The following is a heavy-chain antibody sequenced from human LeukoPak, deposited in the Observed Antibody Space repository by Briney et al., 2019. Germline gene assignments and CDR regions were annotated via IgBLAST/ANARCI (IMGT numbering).Heavy chain of an antibody. D-gene: IGHD1-7*01. CDR1: GFTFSNAW. V-gene: IGHV3-15*01. Sequence: GGSLRLSCAASGFTFSNAWMSWVRQAPGKGLEWVGRIKSKTDGATTDYAAPVKGRFTISRDDSKNTLYLQMNSLKTEDTAVYYCTTDRNYAFDYWGQGTLVTVSS. J-gene: IGHJ4*02. CDR2: IKSKTDGATT. CDR3: TTDRNYAFDY.